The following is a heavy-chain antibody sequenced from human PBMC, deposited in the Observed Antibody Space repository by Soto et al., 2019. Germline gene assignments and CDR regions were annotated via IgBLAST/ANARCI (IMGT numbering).Heavy chain of an antibody. CDR3: ARYSDRSTHIVALPTHYYYGMDV. D-gene: IGHD2-21*01. Sequence: GASVKVSCKASGYTFTSYGISWLRQAPGQRLEWMGWINAANGNTEYSQKFQGRVTITRDTSASTAYMELSSLRSEDTAVYYCARYSDRSTHIVALPTHYYYGMDVWGQGTTVTVSS. J-gene: IGHJ6*02. CDR2: INAANGNT. V-gene: IGHV1-18*01. CDR1: GYTFTSYG.